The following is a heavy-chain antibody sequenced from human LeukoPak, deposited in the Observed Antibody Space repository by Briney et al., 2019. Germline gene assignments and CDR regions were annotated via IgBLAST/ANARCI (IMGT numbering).Heavy chain of an antibody. V-gene: IGHV1-69*13. CDR3: AREMYHYDFWSGYDY. D-gene: IGHD3-3*01. CDR2: IIPIFGTA. Sequence: SVKVSCKAFGGTFSSYAISWVRQAPGQGLEWMGGIIPIFGTANYAQKFQGRVTITADESTSTAYMELSSLRSEDTAVYYCAREMYHYDFWSGYDYWGQGTLVTVSS. CDR1: GGTFSSYA. J-gene: IGHJ4*02.